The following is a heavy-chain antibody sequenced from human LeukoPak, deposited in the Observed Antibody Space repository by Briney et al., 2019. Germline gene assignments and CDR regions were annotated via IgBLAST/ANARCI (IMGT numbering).Heavy chain of an antibody. Sequence: PSETLSLTCTVSGGSISSYYWGWIRQPPGKGLEWIGSIYYSGSTYYNPSLKSRVTISVDTSKNQFSLKLSSVTAADTAVYYCARAGTMVRGVKNWYFDLWGRGTLVTVSS. CDR2: IYYSGST. CDR3: ARAGTMVRGVKNWYFDL. D-gene: IGHD3-10*01. CDR1: GGSISSYY. J-gene: IGHJ2*01. V-gene: IGHV4-39*07.